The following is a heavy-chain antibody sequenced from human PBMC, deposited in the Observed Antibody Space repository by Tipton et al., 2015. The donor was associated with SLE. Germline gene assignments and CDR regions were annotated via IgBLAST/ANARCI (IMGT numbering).Heavy chain of an antibody. V-gene: IGHV3-48*03. Sequence: SLRLSCAASGFRFSSYEMNWVRQAPGKGLEWVSYISGSGTNKYYADSVKGRFTISRDNAKNSLYLQMNSLRAEDTALYYCTIAYSSSDAFDSWGQGTLVTVSS. CDR3: TIAYSSSDAFDS. CDR1: GFRFSSYE. D-gene: IGHD3-22*01. CDR2: ISGSGTNK. J-gene: IGHJ4*02.